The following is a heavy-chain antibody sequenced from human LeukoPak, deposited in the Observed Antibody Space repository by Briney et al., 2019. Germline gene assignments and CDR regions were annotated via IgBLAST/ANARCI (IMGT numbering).Heavy chain of an antibody. V-gene: IGHV3-23*01. CDR1: GFTFSSYA. D-gene: IGHD1-1*01. CDR3: AKLYPPYTGTYYFGL. Sequence: TGGSLRLSCAASGFTFSSYAMSWVRQAPGKGLEWVSAISGSGGSTYYADSVKGRFTISRDNSKNTLYLQMNSLRAEDTAVYYCAKLYPPYTGTYYFGLLGPGNPGHRLL. CDR2: ISGSGGST. J-gene: IGHJ4*02.